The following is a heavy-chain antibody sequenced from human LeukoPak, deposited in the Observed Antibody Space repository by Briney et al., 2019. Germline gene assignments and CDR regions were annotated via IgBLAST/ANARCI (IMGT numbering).Heavy chain of an antibody. D-gene: IGHD2-21*01. V-gene: IGHV3-43D*03. J-gene: IGHJ4*02. CDR1: GFTFDDYA. CDR2: ITWDGDIT. CDR3: AKDMPDETGIPQYCFDY. Sequence: GGSLRLSCTASGFTFDDYAMHWVRQAPGKGLEWVSLITWDGDITFYADSVKGRFTISRDNSKNSLYLQMNSLTPEDTALYYCAKDMPDETGIPQYCFDYWGQGTLVTVSS.